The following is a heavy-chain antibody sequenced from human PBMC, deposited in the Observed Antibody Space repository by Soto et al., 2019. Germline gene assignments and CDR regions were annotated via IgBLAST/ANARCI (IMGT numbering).Heavy chain of an antibody. J-gene: IGHJ6*01. D-gene: IGHD3-10*01. V-gene: IGHV4-59*08. CDR3: ARHYPPFLYGSGALDV. Sequence: SGVSISHYNKSWIRLSTGKGLEWIGYIYSSGSTNYNPSLESRVTISVDTSKNQFSLKLTSLIAADTAIYYCARHYPPFLYGSGALDVCGQGTTVTVS. CDR1: GVSISHYN. CDR2: IYSSGST.